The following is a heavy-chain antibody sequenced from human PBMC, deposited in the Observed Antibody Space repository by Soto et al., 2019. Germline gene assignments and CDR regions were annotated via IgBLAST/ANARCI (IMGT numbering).Heavy chain of an antibody. Sequence: PSETLSLSCVVSGDSMSNYYWRWIRQHPGKGLEWIGYIYYSGSTYYNPSLKSRVTISVDTSKNQFSLKLSSVTAADTAVYYCARSVVAATPGDYLGQGTLVTVSS. D-gene: IGHD2-15*01. J-gene: IGHJ4*02. CDR3: ARSVVAATPGDY. V-gene: IGHV4-59*06. CDR2: IYYSGST. CDR1: GDSMSNYY.